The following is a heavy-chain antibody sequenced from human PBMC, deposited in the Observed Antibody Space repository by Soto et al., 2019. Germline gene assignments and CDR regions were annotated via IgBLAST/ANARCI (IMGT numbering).Heavy chain of an antibody. V-gene: IGHV4-59*08. D-gene: IGHD6-6*01. CDR2: IYYSGST. Sequence: QVQLQESGPGLVKPSETLSLTCTVSGGSISSYYWSWIRQPPGKGLEWIGYIYYSGSTNYNPSLKSRVTISVDTSKNQFSLKLSSVTAADTAVYYCARHGRLAARPRNYYYMDVWGKGTTVTVSS. J-gene: IGHJ6*03. CDR1: GGSISSYY. CDR3: ARHGRLAARPRNYYYMDV.